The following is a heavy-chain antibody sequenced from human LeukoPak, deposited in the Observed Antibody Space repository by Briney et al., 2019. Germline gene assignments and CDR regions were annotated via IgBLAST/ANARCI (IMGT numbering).Heavy chain of an antibody. J-gene: IGHJ4*02. CDR2: ISGSGGST. CDR3: AKDSREVQELDY. CDR1: GFTFSSYA. V-gene: IGHV3-23*01. D-gene: IGHD1-26*01. Sequence: PGGSLRLSCAASGFTFSSYAMSWVRQAPGQGLEWVSAISGSGGSTYYADSVKGRFTISRGNSKNTLYLQMNSLRAEDTAVYYCAKDSREVQELDYWGQGTLVTVSS.